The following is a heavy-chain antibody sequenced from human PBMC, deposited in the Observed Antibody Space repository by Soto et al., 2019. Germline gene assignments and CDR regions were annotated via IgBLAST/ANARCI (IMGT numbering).Heavy chain of an antibody. CDR1: GDSISSHY. V-gene: IGHV4-59*08. J-gene: IGHJ4*02. CDR3: ARGPTAEKVDS. CDR2: IYFTGST. Sequence: TSETLSLTCAVPGDSISSHYWNWVRQTPGKGLEWIGCIYFTGSTIYNPSLESRVTMSVDTSKTQFSLRLSSVTAADTAMYYCARGPTAEKVDSWGQGILVTVSS.